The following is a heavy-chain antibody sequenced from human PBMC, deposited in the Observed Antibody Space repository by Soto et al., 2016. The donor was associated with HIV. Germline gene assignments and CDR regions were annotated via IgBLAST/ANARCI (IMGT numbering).Heavy chain of an antibody. D-gene: IGHD3-16*01. V-gene: IGHV3-21*01. CDR2: ISSSSSYI. CDR3: AKSSGGLPGAFDI. CDR1: GFTFSSYS. Sequence: EVQLVESGGGLVKPGGSLRLSCAASGFTFSSYSMNWVRQAPGKGLEWVSSISSSSSYIYYADSVKGRFTISRDNAKNSLYLQMNSLRAEDTAVYYCAKSSGGLPGAFDIWGQGTMVTVSS. J-gene: IGHJ3*02.